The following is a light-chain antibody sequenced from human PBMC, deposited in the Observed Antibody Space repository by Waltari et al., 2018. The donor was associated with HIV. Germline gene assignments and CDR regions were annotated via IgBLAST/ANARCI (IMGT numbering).Light chain of an antibody. V-gene: IGKV3-15*01. J-gene: IGKJ4*01. Sequence: ERVVTQSPVTLSVSPGERVTLTCRASPGVGTSIAWYQQKPGQAPRLLIFGASSRASDMPARFSGSGSGTEFTLTISSLQSEDVAVYYCQQYYDWPLAFGGGTRVEIK. CDR3: QQYYDWPLA. CDR2: GAS. CDR1: PGVGTS.